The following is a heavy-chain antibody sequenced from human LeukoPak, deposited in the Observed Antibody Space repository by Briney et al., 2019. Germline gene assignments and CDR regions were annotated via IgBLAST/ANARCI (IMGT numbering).Heavy chain of an antibody. D-gene: IGHD3-16*01. CDR1: GFTFGDYA. CDR2: IRSKAYDGTT. J-gene: IGHJ4*02. CDR3: TRAKVVRLGELFGY. V-gene: IGHV3-49*05. Sequence: KSGGSLRLSCTASGFTFGDYAMSWLRQAPGKGLEWVGFIRSKAYDGTTEYAASVKGRFTISRDDSKSIAYLQMNSLKTEDTAVYYCTRAKVVRLGELFGYWGQGTLVTVSS.